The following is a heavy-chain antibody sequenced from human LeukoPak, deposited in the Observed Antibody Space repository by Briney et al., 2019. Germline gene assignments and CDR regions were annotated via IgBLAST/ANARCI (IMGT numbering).Heavy chain of an antibody. CDR1: GGSISSGGYY. D-gene: IGHD2-2*02. CDR2: IYYSGST. J-gene: IGHJ3*02. CDR3: ARAGSVVVPAAIRAFDI. V-gene: IGHV4-31*03. Sequence: PSETLSLTCTVSGGSISSGGYYWSWIRQHPGKGLGWIGYIYYSGSTYYNPSLKSRVTISVDTSKNQFSLKLSSVTAADTAVYYCARAGSVVVPAAIRAFDIWGQGTMVTVSS.